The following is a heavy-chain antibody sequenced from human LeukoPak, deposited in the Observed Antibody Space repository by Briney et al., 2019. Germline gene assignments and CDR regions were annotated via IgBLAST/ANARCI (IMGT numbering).Heavy chain of an antibody. J-gene: IGHJ4*02. CDR2: ISSSSSYI. CDR1: GFTFSSYS. Sequence: GGSLRLSCEASGFTFSSYSMNWVRQAPGKGLEWVSSISSSSSYIYYADSVKGRSTISRDNAKNSLYLQMNSLRAEDTAVYYCARGRIYYDFDYWGQGTLVTVSS. D-gene: IGHD3-10*01. V-gene: IGHV3-21*01. CDR3: ARGRIYYDFDY.